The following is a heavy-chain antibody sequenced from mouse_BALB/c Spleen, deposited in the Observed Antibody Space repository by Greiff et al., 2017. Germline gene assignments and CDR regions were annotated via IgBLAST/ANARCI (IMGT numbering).Heavy chain of an antibody. CDR3: ARDYYGDFDY. J-gene: IGHJ2*01. CDR1: GFTFSDYG. CDR2: ISNLAYSI. V-gene: IGHV5-15*02. D-gene: IGHD1-2*01. Sequence: EVMLVESGGGLVQPGGSRKLSCAASGFTFSDYGMAWVRQAPGKGPEWVAFISNLAYSIYYADTVTGRFTISRENAKNTLYLEMSSLRSEDTAMYYCARDYYGDFDYWGQGTTLTVSS.